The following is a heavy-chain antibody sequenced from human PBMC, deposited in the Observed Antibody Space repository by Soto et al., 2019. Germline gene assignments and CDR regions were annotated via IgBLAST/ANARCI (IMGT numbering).Heavy chain of an antibody. Sequence: PSETLSLTCTVSGGSISSSSYYWGWIRQPPGKGLEWIGSICYSGSTYYNPSLKSRVTISVDTSKNQFSLKLSPVTAADTAVYYCARDSYGYFRYFDYWGQGTLVTVSS. D-gene: IGHD5-18*01. CDR3: ARDSYGYFRYFDY. J-gene: IGHJ4*02. CDR1: GGSISSSSYY. V-gene: IGHV4-39*02. CDR2: ICYSGST.